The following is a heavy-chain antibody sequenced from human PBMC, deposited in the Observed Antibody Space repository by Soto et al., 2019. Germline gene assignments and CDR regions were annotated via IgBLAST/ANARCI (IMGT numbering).Heavy chain of an antibody. Sequence: EVQLVESGGGLVKPGGSLRLSCAASGFTFSSYSMNWVRQAPGKGLEWVSSISSSSSYIYYADSVKGRFTISRDNAKNSLYLQMNSLRAEDTAVYYCARVEFACSSTSCYTHDSYYGMDVWGQGTTVTVSS. V-gene: IGHV3-21*01. CDR2: ISSSSSYI. CDR1: GFTFSSYS. D-gene: IGHD2-2*02. J-gene: IGHJ6*02. CDR3: ARVEFACSSTSCYTHDSYYGMDV.